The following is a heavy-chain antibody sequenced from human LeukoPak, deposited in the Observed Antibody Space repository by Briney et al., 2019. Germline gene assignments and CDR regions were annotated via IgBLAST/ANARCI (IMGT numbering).Heavy chain of an antibody. CDR3: AKDIRPLRFLEWLLLDAFDI. J-gene: IGHJ3*02. Sequence: PGGSLRLSCAASGFTFSSYARSWVRQAPGKGLEWVSAISGSCGSTHYADSVKGRFTISRDNSKNTLYLKMNSARAEDTAVYYCAKDIRPLRFLEWLLLDAFDIWGQGTMVTVSS. V-gene: IGHV3-23*01. CDR2: ISGSCGST. CDR1: GFTFSSYA. D-gene: IGHD3-3*01.